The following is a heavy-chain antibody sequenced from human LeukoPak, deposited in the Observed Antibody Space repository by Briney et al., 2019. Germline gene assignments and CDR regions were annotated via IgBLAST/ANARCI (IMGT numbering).Heavy chain of an antibody. CDR2: IYYSGST. V-gene: IGHV4-59*01. CDR3: GGLRVAAGTIDY. J-gene: IGHJ4*02. D-gene: IGHD6-13*01. Sequence: SETLSLTCTVSGGSISSYYWSWIRQPPGKGLEWIGYIYYSGSTNYNPSLKSRVTISVDTSKNQFSLKLSSVTAADAAVYYCGGLRVAAGTIDYWGQGTLVTVSS. CDR1: GGSISSYY.